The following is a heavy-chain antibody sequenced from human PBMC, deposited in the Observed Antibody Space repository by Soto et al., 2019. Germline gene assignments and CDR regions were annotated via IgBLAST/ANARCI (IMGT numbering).Heavy chain of an antibody. V-gene: IGHV1-18*04. CDR1: GYTFTANG. J-gene: IGHJ4*02. CDR3: AREYGSVFDV. Sequence: QVQLVQSGAEVKKPGASVKVSCKASGYTFTANGLAWVRQAPGQGLEWMGWVSGYNGNTNYAQKCQGRVTMTTDTSTTTAFMELRNLISDDTAVYYCAREYGSVFDVWGQGTLVTVSS. D-gene: IGHD1-1*01. CDR2: VSGYNGNT.